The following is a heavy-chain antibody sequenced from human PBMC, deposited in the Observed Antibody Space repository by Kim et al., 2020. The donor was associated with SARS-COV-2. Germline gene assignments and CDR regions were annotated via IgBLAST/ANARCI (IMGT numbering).Heavy chain of an antibody. CDR3: TRIANYNSYAMDV. J-gene: IGHJ6*02. D-gene: IGHD4-4*01. V-gene: IGHV6-1*01. Sequence: YAVSVRSRILINADTSKNQFSVQLNSVTPEDTAVYYCTRIANYNSYAMDVWGQGTTVTVSS.